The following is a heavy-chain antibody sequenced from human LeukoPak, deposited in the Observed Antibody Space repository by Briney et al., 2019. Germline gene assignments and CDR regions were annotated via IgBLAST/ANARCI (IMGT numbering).Heavy chain of an antibody. Sequence: ASVKVSCKASGYTFTSYYMHWVRQAPGQGLEWMGIINPSGGSTSYAQKFQGRVTMTRDTSTSTVYMELSSLRSEDTAVYYCARSTIFGVVMSTPGLFDYWGQGTLVTVSS. D-gene: IGHD3-3*01. CDR2: INPSGGST. CDR3: ARSTIFGVVMSTPGLFDY. V-gene: IGHV1-46*01. CDR1: GYTFTSYY. J-gene: IGHJ4*02.